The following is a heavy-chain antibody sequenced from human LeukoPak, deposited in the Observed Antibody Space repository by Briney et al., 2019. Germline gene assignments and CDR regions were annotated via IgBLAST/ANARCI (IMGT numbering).Heavy chain of an antibody. CDR2: ISYDGSNK. V-gene: IGHV3-30-3*01. D-gene: IGHD2-2*02. CDR3: ARTYCSSSSCYTYFDY. Sequence: PGGSLRLSCAASGFTFSSYAMHWVRQAPGKGLEWVAVISYDGSNKYYADSVKGRFTISRDNSKNTLYLQMNSLGAEDTAVYYCARTYCSSSSCYTYFDYWGQGTLVTVSS. CDR1: GFTFSSYA. J-gene: IGHJ4*02.